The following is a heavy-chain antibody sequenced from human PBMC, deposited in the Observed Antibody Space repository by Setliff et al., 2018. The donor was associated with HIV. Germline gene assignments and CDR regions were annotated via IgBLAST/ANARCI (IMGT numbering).Heavy chain of an antibody. CDR2: IRYDGSNE. D-gene: IGHD2-15*01. V-gene: IGHV3-30*02. Sequence: GGSLRLSCAASGFTFSSHGMYWVRQAPGKGLEWVAFIRYDGSNEYYADSVKGRFTISRDTSKDTLYLQMNSLRAEDTAVYYCARVVGVAPYYYMDVWGKGTTVTVSS. CDR1: GFTFSSHG. J-gene: IGHJ6*03. CDR3: ARVVGVAPYYYMDV.